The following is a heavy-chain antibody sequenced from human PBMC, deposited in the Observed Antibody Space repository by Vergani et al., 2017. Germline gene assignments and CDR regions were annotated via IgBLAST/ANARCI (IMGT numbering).Heavy chain of an antibody. D-gene: IGHD2-2*01. J-gene: IGHJ4*02. CDR3: AVYCSSTSCSFDY. CDR2: IYYSGST. Sequence: QVQLQESGPGLVKPSETLSLTCTVAGGTISSYYWSWIRQPPGKGLEWIGYIYYSGSTNYNPSLKRRVTISVDTSKNQFSLQLSSVTAADTAVYYCAVYCSSTSCSFDYWGQGTLVTVSS. V-gene: IGHV4-59*01. CDR1: GGTISSYY.